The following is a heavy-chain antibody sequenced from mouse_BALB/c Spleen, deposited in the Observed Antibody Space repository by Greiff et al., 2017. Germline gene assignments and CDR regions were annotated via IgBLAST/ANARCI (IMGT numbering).Heavy chain of an antibody. CDR3: ARGRRLEDDFDY. CDR2: INSNGGST. CDR1: GFTFSSYG. V-gene: IGHV5-6-3*01. J-gene: IGHJ2*01. D-gene: IGHD2-12*01. Sequence: EVQLVESGGGLVQPGGSLKLSCAASGFTFSSYGMSWVRQTPDKRLELVATINSNGGSTYYPDSVKGRFTISRDNAKNTLYLQMSSLKSEDTAMYYCARGRRLEDDFDYWGQGTTLTVSS.